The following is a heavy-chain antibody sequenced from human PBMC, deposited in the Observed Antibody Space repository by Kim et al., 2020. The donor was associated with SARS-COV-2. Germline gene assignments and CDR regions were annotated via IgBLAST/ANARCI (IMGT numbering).Heavy chain of an antibody. J-gene: IGHJ3*02. V-gene: IGHV1-24*01. Sequence: QKFQGRVTMTEDTSTDTAYMELSSLRSEDTAVYYCATVWVGATKVIAFDIWGQGTMVTVSS. CDR3: ATVWVGATKVIAFDI. D-gene: IGHD1-26*01.